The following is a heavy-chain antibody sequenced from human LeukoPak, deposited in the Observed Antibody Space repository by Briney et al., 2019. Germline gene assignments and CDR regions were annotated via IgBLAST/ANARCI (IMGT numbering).Heavy chain of an antibody. J-gene: IGHJ4*02. D-gene: IGHD2-15*01. V-gene: IGHV4-39*07. CDR2: IYYSGST. Sequence: SETLSLTCTVSGGSISSSSYYWGWIRQPPGKGLEWIGSIYYSGSTYYNPSLKSRVTISVDTSKNQFSLKLSSVSAADTAVYYCARVLVAATSYFDYWGQGTLVTVS. CDR1: GGSISSSSYY. CDR3: ARVLVAATSYFDY.